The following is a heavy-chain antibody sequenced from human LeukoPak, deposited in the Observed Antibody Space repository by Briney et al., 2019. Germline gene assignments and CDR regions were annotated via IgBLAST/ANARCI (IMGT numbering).Heavy chain of an antibody. Sequence: KSSETLSLTCTVSGGSISSYYWSWIRQPPGKGLEWIGSIYHSGNTYYNPSLKSRDTISVDTSKNQFSLNLSSVTAADTAVYYCARDSGTTGEVKFDPWGQGTLVTVSS. CDR3: ARDSGTTGEVKFDP. CDR1: GGSISSYY. CDR2: IYHSGNT. J-gene: IGHJ5*02. D-gene: IGHD3-10*01. V-gene: IGHV4-38-2*02.